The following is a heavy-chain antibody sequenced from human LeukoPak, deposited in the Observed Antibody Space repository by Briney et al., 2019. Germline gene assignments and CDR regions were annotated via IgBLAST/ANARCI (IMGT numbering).Heavy chain of an antibody. Sequence: PSETLSLTCTVSGGSISSYYWSWIRQPPGKGLEWIGYIYYSGSTNYNPSLKSRVTISVDTSKNQFSLKLSSVTAADTAVYYCARDAQYGIPADPYWYFDLWGRGTLATVSS. CDR1: GGSISSYY. CDR3: ARDAQYGIPADPYWYFDL. V-gene: IGHV4-59*01. J-gene: IGHJ2*01. CDR2: IYYSGST. D-gene: IGHD2-2*01.